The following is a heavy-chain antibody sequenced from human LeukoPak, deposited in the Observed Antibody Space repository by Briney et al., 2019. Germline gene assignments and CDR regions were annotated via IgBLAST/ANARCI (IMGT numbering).Heavy chain of an antibody. CDR3: AKTDYGSGSYYTVNHYYYYYYMDV. CDR1: GFTFSSYE. D-gene: IGHD3-10*01. V-gene: IGHV3-48*03. Sequence: GGSLRLSCEASGFTFSSYEMNWVRQAPGQGLEWVSYISTCGSTIYYADSVKGRFTISRDNAKNSLYLQMNSLRAEDTAVYYCAKTDYGSGSYYTVNHYYYYYYMDVWGKGTTVTVSS. CDR2: ISTCGSTI. J-gene: IGHJ6*03.